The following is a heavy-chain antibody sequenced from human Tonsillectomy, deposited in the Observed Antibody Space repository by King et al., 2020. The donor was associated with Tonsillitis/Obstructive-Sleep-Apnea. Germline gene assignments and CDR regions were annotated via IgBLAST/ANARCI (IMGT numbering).Heavy chain of an antibody. D-gene: IGHD6-6*01. V-gene: IGHV4-59*11. CDR2: IYYSGST. CDR1: GGSISSHY. J-gene: IGHJ4*02. Sequence: VQLQESGPGLVKPSETLSLTCTVSGGSISSHYWSWIRQPPGKGLEWIGYIYYSGSTNYNPSLKSRVTISVDTYKNQFSLKLSSVTAADTAVYYCAREYSSSLAYWGQGTLVTVSS. CDR3: AREYSSSLAY.